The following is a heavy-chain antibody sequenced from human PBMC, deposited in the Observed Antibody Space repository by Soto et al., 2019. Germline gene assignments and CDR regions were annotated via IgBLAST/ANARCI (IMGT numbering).Heavy chain of an antibody. J-gene: IGHJ3*02. V-gene: IGHV4-4*02. D-gene: IGHD3-22*01. CDR3: GRRAGAVHYDSGQEGVLDI. CDR2: IYHSGST. Sequence: SETLSLTCAVSGGSISSSNWWSWVRQPPGKGLEWIGEIYHSGSTNYNPSLKSRVTISVDKSKNQFSLKLSSVTAADTAVYYCGRRAGAVHYDSGQEGVLDIWGKGTRVP. CDR1: GGSISSSNW.